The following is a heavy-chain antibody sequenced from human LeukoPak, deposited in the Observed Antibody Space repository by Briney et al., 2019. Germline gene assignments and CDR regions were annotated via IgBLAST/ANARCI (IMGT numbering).Heavy chain of an antibody. D-gene: IGHD5-18*01. CDR1: GGTFSSYA. J-gene: IGHJ4*02. CDR3: ARDPPTLRGYSYGFDY. V-gene: IGHV1-69*05. CDR2: IIPIFGTA. Sequence: SVKVSCKASGGTFSSYAISWVRQAPGQGLEWMGGIIPIFGTANYAQKFQGRVTITTDESTSTAYMELSSLRSEDTAVYYCARDPPTLRGYSYGFDYWGQGTLVTVSS.